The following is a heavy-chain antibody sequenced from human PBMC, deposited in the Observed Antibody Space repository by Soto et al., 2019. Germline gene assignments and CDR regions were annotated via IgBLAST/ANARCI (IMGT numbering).Heavy chain of an antibody. CDR2: INHIGES. J-gene: IGHJ4*02. CDR3: ARDFGAGAHFDH. Sequence: SETLSLTCAVYGGSLTDYWWTWIRQTPGKGLEWIGEINHIGESNHNPSLKSRVTISLDTSQNQFSLKLTSVTVADMAVYYCARDFGAGAHFDHWGQGSLVTVSS. CDR1: GGSLTDYW. V-gene: IGHV4-34*01. D-gene: IGHD3-10*01.